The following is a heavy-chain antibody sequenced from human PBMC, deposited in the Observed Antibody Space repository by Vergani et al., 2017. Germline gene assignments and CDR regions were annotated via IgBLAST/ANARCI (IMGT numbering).Heavy chain of an antibody. CDR1: GASIRSSNYY. J-gene: IGHJ5*02. CDR2: IYYSGST. V-gene: IGHV4-39*01. D-gene: IGHD6-19*01. Sequence: QLQLQESGPGLVKPSATLSLTCSVSGASIRSSNYYWGWIRQPPGKGLEWIASIYYSGSTYYNPSLKSRVTISVDTSKNQFSLKLSSVTAADTAVYFCAGHSTVEWLVKLGWIAPWGQGILVTVSS. CDR3: AGHSTVEWLVKLGWIAP.